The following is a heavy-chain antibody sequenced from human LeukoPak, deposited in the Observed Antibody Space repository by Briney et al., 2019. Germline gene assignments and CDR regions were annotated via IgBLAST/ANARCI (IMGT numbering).Heavy chain of an antibody. CDR1: GGSINSYH. Sequence: SETLSLTCNVSGGSINSYHWSWIRQPAGEGLEWIGRLHSSGSFNYNPSLKSRVSMSVDTSKNQFSLKLTSVTAADTAVYFCARGGKATVVTLWGPGILVTVS. D-gene: IGHD4-23*01. CDR2: LHSSGSF. CDR3: ARGGKATVVTL. V-gene: IGHV4-4*07. J-gene: IGHJ4*02.